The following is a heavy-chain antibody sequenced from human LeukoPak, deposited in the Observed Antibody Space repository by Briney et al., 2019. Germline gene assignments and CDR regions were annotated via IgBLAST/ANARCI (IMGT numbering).Heavy chain of an antibody. V-gene: IGHV4-39*01. CDR3: ARHRIAARGSFDC. Sequence: PSETLSLTCTVSGGSIGSSYYYWGWIRQPPGRGLEWIGSIYYSGSTYYNPSLKSRVTISEDTSKNQFSLKLNSVTAADTAVYYCARHRIAARGSFDCWGQGTLVTVSS. CDR2: IYYSGST. CDR1: GGSIGSSYYY. D-gene: IGHD6-6*01. J-gene: IGHJ4*02.